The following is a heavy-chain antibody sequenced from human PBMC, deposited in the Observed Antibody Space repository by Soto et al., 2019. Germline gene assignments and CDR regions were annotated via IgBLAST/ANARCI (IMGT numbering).Heavy chain of an antibody. J-gene: IGHJ5*02. CDR1: GFTFSSYA. Sequence: QVQLVESGGGVVQPGRSLRLSCAASGFTFSSYAMHWVRQAPGKGLEWVAVISYDGSNKYYADSVKGRFTISRDNSKNPLYLQMNSLRAGDTAVYYCARVISAYCSSTSCPTWGKGSLVTVSS. D-gene: IGHD2-2*01. V-gene: IGHV3-30-3*01. CDR3: ARVISAYCSSTSCPT. CDR2: ISYDGSNK.